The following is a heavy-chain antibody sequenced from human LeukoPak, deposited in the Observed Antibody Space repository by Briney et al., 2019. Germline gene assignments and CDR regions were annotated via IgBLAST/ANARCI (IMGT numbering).Heavy chain of an antibody. Sequence: GGSLRLSCAASGFNFSSYGMHWVRQAPGKGPGWVAFIRYDGSNKYYAASVKGRFTISRDNSKNTLYLQMNSLRAEDTAVYYCAKGIKRVVVAATEYYFDYWGQGTLVTVSS. CDR2: IRYDGSNK. D-gene: IGHD2-15*01. CDR3: AKGIKRVVVAATEYYFDY. CDR1: GFNFSSYG. V-gene: IGHV3-30*02. J-gene: IGHJ4*02.